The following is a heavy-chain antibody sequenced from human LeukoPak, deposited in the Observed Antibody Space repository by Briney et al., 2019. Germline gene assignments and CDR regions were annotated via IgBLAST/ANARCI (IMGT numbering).Heavy chain of an antibody. J-gene: IGHJ4*02. CDR1: GFTFSGST. Sequence: GGSLRLSWAAAGFTFSGSTMHSVRQASGKWMEWVGRIRNKANSYATAYAGSVKDWFTISKGDSHNTAYLQMNSLKTDDTAVYYCISYYDSSGYYYPTDYWGQGTLVTVSS. V-gene: IGHV3-73*01. D-gene: IGHD3-22*01. CDR2: IRNKANSYAT. CDR3: ISYYDSSGYYYPTDY.